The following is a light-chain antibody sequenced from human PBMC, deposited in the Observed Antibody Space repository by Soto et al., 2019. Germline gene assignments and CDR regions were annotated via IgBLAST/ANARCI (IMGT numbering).Light chain of an antibody. Sequence: DIQMTQSPSSLSASVGDRVTITCRASQGISNYLAWYQQKPGKVPKLLIYVASTLQSGVPSRFSGSGSGTDFTLAISSLQPEDVGTYYCQKYDRAPYTFGQGTKLEIK. J-gene: IGKJ2*01. CDR3: QKYDRAPYT. CDR1: QGISNY. V-gene: IGKV1-27*01. CDR2: VAS.